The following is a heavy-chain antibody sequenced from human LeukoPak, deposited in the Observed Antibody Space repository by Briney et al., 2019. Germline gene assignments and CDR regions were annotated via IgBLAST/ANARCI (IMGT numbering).Heavy chain of an antibody. CDR1: GGSISSSSYY. J-gene: IGHJ6*03. CDR3: ARIGNKKFYYYYMDV. D-gene: IGHD2/OR15-2a*01. CDR2: IYYSGST. Sequence: SETLSLTCTVSGGSISSSSYYWGWIRQPPGKGLEWIGSIYYSGSTYYNPSLKSRVTISVDTSKNQFSLKLSSVTAADTAVYYCARIGNKKFYYYYMDVWGKGTTVTVSS. V-gene: IGHV4-39*07.